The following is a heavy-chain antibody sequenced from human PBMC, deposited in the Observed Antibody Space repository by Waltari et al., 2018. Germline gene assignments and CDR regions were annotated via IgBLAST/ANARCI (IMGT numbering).Heavy chain of an antibody. CDR1: GGSISSHY. CDR3: ARGLVLFDY. V-gene: IGHV4-59*11. Sequence: QVQLQESGPGLVKPSETLSLTCTVSGGSISSHYWSWIRQPPGKRLEWVWYIYYSGTTNYHPSLKRRVTISVDTSKNQFSLKLSSVTAADTAVYYCARGLVLFDYWGQGTLVTVSS. CDR2: IYYSGTT. J-gene: IGHJ4*02. D-gene: IGHD2-2*01.